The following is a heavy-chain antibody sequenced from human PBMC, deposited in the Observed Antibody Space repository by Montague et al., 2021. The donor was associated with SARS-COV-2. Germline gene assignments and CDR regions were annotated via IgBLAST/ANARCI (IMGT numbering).Heavy chain of an antibody. D-gene: IGHD2-21*01. CDR3: ARDTEVEIRTYSYYKMDV. J-gene: IGHJ6*02. V-gene: IGHV4-61*02. Sequence: TLSLTCTVSGGSVNSGNYYWSWIRQPAGKRLEWMGRISTSRKTNYNPSLKSRLSILVDTSKNQFSLNLRSVTAADTAVYYCARDTEVEIRTYSYYKMDVWGLGTTVTVSS. CDR2: ISTSRKT. CDR1: GGSVNSGNYY.